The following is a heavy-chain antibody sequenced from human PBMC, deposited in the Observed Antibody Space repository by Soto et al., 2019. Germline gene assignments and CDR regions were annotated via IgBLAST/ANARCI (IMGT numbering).Heavy chain of an antibody. D-gene: IGHD3-10*01. V-gene: IGHV1-69*06. Sequence: GASVKVSCKASGGTFSSYAISWVRQAPGQGLEWMGGIIPLFGRANYALKFQGRVTMTADKSTGTAYMELGSLRSEDTAMYYCATSYGSGSRAFDYWGQGALVTVSS. CDR2: IIPLFGRA. CDR1: GGTFSSYA. CDR3: ATSYGSGSRAFDY. J-gene: IGHJ4*02.